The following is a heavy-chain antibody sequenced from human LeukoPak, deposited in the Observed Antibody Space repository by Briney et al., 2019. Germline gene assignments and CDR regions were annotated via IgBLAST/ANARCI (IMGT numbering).Heavy chain of an antibody. J-gene: IGHJ4*02. D-gene: IGHD3-16*01. CDR2: LRGNGDA. V-gene: IGHV3-23*01. CDR1: GFTFSSYA. Sequence: GGSLTLSCVASGFTFSSYAMSWVRETPARGLEWVSSLRGNGDAFYADSVKGRFTLSRDESRNTVYLQLNKLRVGDTAIYYCAKASWVSTADAVLWGQGTVVTVSS. CDR3: AKASWVSTADAVL.